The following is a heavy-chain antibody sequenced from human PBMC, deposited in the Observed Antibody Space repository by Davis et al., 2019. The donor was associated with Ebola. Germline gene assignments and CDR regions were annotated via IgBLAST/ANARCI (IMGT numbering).Heavy chain of an antibody. CDR3: ARLYGGNSPGCFDY. J-gene: IGHJ4*02. Sequence: GESLKISCKSSGYSFTTYWIGWVRQMPGKGLEWMGIIYPGDSDTRYSPSFQGQVTISADKSISTAYLQWSSLKASDTAMYYCARLYGGNSPGCFDYWGQGTLSPSPQ. CDR2: IYPGDSDT. V-gene: IGHV5-51*01. D-gene: IGHD4-23*01. CDR1: GYSFTTYW.